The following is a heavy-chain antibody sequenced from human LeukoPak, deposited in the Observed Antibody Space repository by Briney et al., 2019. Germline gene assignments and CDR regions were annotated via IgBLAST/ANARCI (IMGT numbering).Heavy chain of an antibody. V-gene: IGHV3-23*01. CDR2: ISNRGSTI. CDR1: GFTFSNYA. J-gene: IGHJ4*02. Sequence: GGSLRLSCAASGFTFSNYAVAWVRQAPEKGLEWVSVISNRGSTIYYADSVKGRFTISRDNSKNTVYLQMNGLRVEDTAVYYCAKEGPNCGRDCYGAFDYWGQGTLVTVSS. CDR3: AKEGPNCGRDCYGAFDY. D-gene: IGHD2-21*02.